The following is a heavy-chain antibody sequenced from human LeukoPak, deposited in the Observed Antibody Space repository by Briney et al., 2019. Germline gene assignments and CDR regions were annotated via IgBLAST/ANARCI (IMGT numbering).Heavy chain of an antibody. J-gene: IGHJ3*02. CDR2: INYSGST. Sequence: SETLSLTCTVSGGTITNSYWNWIRQSPGKGLEWIGYINYSGSTNYNPSLKSRVTISVDTSKNQFSLKLSSVTAADTAVYFCARDPLSTNDFDIWGQGTMVTVSS. CDR1: GGTITNSY. D-gene: IGHD1-1*01. V-gene: IGHV4-59*01. CDR3: ARDPLSTNDFDI.